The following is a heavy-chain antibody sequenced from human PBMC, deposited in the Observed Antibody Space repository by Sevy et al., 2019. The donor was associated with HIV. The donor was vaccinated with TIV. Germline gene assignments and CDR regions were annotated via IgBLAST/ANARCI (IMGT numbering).Heavy chain of an antibody. Sequence: ASVKVSCKASGYTFISYGISWVRQAPGQGLEWMGWISGDNGNTISAQNLQGRVTMSTDTSTSTAYMELRSLRSDDTAVYYCARDSMPTVQGIIITPYYYGMGLWGQGTTVTVSS. V-gene: IGHV1-18*01. D-gene: IGHD3-10*01. J-gene: IGHJ6*02. CDR1: GYTFISYG. CDR3: ARDSMPTVQGIIITPYYYGMGL. CDR2: ISGDNGNT.